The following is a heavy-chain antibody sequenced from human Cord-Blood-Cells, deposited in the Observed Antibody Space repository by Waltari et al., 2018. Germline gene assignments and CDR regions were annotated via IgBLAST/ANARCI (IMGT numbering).Heavy chain of an antibody. CDR3: ASGAYSSSSYFDY. CDR1: GGSFSGYY. Sequence: QVQLQQWGAGLLKPSETLSLTCAVYGGSFSGYYWSWIRQPPGKGLEWIGEINHSGSTTCNPSLKSRVAISVDTSKNRFSLELISGSASDTAVYYCASGAYSSSSYFDYWAREPWSPSPQ. V-gene: IGHV4-34*01. D-gene: IGHD6-6*01. CDR2: INHSGST. J-gene: IGHJ4*02.